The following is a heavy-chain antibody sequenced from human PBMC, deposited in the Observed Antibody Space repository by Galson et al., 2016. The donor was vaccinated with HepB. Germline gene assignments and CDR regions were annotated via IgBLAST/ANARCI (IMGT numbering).Heavy chain of an antibody. CDR2: IYSRGSA. J-gene: IGHJ4*02. Sequence: SLRLSCAGSGFTVSRDYMSWARQAPGKGLEWVSVIYSRGSAYYADSVKGRFTISRDNSKSTLYLQMNSLKAEDTAVYYCARDWGSSWCLHWGQGTLVTVSS. D-gene: IGHD6-13*01. CDR3: ARDWGSSWCLH. V-gene: IGHV3-66*01. CDR1: GFTVSRDY.